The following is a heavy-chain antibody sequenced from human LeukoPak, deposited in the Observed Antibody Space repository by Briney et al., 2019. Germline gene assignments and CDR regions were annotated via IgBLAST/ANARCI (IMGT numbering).Heavy chain of an antibody. J-gene: IGHJ4*02. D-gene: IGHD6-19*01. V-gene: IGHV3-48*01. CDR1: GFTFSSYS. CDR2: ITSSSTIT. Sequence: GGSLRLSCAASGFTFSSYSMNWVRQAPGKGLEWVSYITSSSTITYYADSVKGRFTISRDNSKNTLYLQMNSLRAEDTAVYYCARRSGIAVAGAFDYWGQGTLVTVSS. CDR3: ARRSGIAVAGAFDY.